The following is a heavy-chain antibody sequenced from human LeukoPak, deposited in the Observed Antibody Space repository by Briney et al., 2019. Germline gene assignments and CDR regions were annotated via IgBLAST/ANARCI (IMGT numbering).Heavy chain of an antibody. CDR3: ARARGTGGYYFDY. Sequence: PGGSLRLSCAASGFTVSSNYMSWVRQAPGEGLEWVSVIYSAGNTFYADSVKGRFTISRDNSKNTLYLQMNSLRAEDTAVYYCARARGTGGYYFDYWGQGTLVTVSS. J-gene: IGHJ4*02. V-gene: IGHV3-66*01. D-gene: IGHD4-23*01. CDR2: IYSAGNT. CDR1: GFTVSSNY.